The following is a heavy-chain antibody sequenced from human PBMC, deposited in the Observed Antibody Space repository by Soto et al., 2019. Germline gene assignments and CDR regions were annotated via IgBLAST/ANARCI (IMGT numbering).Heavy chain of an antibody. CDR3: ARDPSHSYYALFYYFDY. Sequence: GGSLRLSCAASGFTFSTYAMSWVRQAPGKGLEWVSAISGSGSNTYYADSVKGRFTISRDDSKSTLYLQMNSLRAEDTAVYYCARDPSHSYYALFYYFDYWGQGTLVTVSS. V-gene: IGHV3-23*01. J-gene: IGHJ4*02. CDR1: GFTFSTYA. CDR2: ISGSGSNT. D-gene: IGHD1-26*01.